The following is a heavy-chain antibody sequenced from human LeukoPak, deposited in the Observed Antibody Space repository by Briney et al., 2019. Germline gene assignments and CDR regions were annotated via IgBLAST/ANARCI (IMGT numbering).Heavy chain of an antibody. CDR3: ARVDITPTGIKINFDY. D-gene: IGHD6-13*01. CDR2: IVPIFGTA. CDR1: GGTFSSYA. V-gene: IGHV1-69*13. Sequence: GASVKVSCKASGGTFSSYAISWVRQAPGQGLEWMGGIVPIFGTANYAQKFQGRVTITADESTSTTYMELSSLRSEDTAVYYCARVDITPTGIKINFDYWGQGTLVTVSS. J-gene: IGHJ4*02.